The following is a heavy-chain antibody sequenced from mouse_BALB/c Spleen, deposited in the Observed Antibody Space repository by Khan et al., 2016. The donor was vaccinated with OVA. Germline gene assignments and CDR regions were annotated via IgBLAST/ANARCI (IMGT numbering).Heavy chain of an antibody. Sequence: QVQLKQSGAELAKPGASVKMSYKASGYTFINYWIFWVKQRPGQGLEWIGYINPSTGYTEYNQNFKDKATLTADKSSSTAYMQLSSLTSEDSAVYYCARRGLRWDFDYWGQGTTLTVSS. CDR3: ARRGLRWDFDY. V-gene: IGHV1-7*01. J-gene: IGHJ2*01. D-gene: IGHD1-1*01. CDR2: INPSTGYT. CDR1: GYTFINYW.